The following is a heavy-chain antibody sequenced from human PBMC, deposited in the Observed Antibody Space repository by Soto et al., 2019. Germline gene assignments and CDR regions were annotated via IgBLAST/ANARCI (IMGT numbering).Heavy chain of an antibody. V-gene: IGHV1-8*01. D-gene: IGHD4-17*01. CDR1: GYTFTIYD. J-gene: IGHJ3*02. CDR3: ARGHGKDDYGVDAFDI. CDR2: MNPNSGNT. Sequence: ASVKVSCKASGYTFTIYDINWVRQATGQGLEWMGWMNPNSGNTGYAQKFQGRVTMTRNTSISTAYMELSSLRSEDTAVYYCARGHGKDDYGVDAFDIWGQRTMVTVSS.